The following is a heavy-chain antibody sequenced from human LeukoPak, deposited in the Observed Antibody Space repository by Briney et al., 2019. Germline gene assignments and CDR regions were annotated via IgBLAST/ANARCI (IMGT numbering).Heavy chain of an antibody. CDR2: ISWDGGST. J-gene: IGHJ6*02. Sequence: GSLRLSCAASGFTFDDYAMHWVRQAPGKGLEGVSLISWDGGSTYYADSVKGRFTISRDNSKNSLYLQMNSLRAEDTALYYCAKDNLSGNYGMDVWGQGTTVTVSS. CDR1: GFTFDDYA. CDR3: AKDNLSGNYGMDV. D-gene: IGHD5-12*01. V-gene: IGHV3-43D*03.